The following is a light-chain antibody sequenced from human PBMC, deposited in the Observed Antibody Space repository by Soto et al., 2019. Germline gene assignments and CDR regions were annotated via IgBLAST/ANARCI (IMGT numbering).Light chain of an antibody. Sequence: QSALTQSPSVSGAPGQRVTISCTGSSSNIGAGYDVHWYQQLPGTAPKLLIYGNSNRPSGVPDRFSGSKSGTSASLAITGLQAEDEADYSCQSYDSTLSALYVFGTGSKVTVL. CDR3: QSYDSTLSALYV. V-gene: IGLV1-40*01. CDR1: SSNIGAGYD. CDR2: GNS. J-gene: IGLJ1*01.